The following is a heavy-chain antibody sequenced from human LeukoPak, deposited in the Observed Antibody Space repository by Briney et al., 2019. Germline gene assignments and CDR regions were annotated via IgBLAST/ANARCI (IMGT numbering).Heavy chain of an antibody. CDR2: IYYSGST. J-gene: IGHJ6*03. V-gene: IGHV4-39*01. CDR3: ASLRWRGYYYYYMDV. D-gene: IGHD3-16*01. CDR1: GGSISSSSYY. Sequence: SETLSLTCTVSGGSISSSSYYWGWIRQPPGKGLEWIGSIYYSGSTYYNPSLKSRVTISVDTSKNQFSLKLSSVTAADTAVYYCASLRWRGYYYYYMDVWGKGATVTVSS.